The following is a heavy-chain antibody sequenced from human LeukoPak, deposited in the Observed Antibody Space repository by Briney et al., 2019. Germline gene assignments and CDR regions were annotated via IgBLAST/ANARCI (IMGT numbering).Heavy chain of an antibody. D-gene: IGHD1-1*01. Sequence: GGSLRLSCAASGFTFSSYSMNWVRQAPGKGLEWVSSISSSSSYIYYADSVKGRFTISRDNGKNSLYLQMNSLRAEDTAVYYCARVSVHGVYYYMDVWGKGTTVTVSS. J-gene: IGHJ6*03. CDR1: GFTFSSYS. V-gene: IGHV3-21*01. CDR2: ISSSSSYI. CDR3: ARVSVHGVYYYMDV.